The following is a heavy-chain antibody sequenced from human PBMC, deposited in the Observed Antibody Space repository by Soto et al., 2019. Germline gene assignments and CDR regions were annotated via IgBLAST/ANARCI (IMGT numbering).Heavy chain of an antibody. D-gene: IGHD3-3*01. CDR3: ARRMYDTIFGVVIMDFDY. V-gene: IGHV4-39*01. CDR1: GCSISSSSYY. Sequence: SETLSLTCTVSGCSISSSSYYWGWIRQPPGKGLEWIGSIYYSGSTYYNPSLKSRVTISVDTSKNQFSLKLSSVTAADTAVYYCARRMYDTIFGVVIMDFDYWGQGTLVTVSS. CDR2: IYYSGST. J-gene: IGHJ4*02.